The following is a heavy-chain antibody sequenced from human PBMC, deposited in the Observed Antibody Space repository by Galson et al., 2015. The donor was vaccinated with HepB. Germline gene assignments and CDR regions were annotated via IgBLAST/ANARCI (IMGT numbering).Heavy chain of an antibody. Sequence: LSLTCTVSGGSMRSYSWSWIRQPPGKGLEWIGYIHYSGSTNYNPSLKSQVTISIDTSKNQFSLRLSSVTAADTAVYYCARNMAVAGSADYWGQGTLVTVSS. J-gene: IGHJ4*02. V-gene: IGHV4-59*01. D-gene: IGHD6-19*01. CDR1: GGSMRSYS. CDR2: IHYSGST. CDR3: ARNMAVAGSADY.